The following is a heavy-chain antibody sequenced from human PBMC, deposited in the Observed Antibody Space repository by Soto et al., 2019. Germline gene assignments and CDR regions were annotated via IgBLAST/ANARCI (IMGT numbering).Heavy chain of an antibody. CDR2: IGFAGDT. Sequence: GGSLRLSCGASGFIFSNFDMDWVRQTTEKGLEWVSGIGFAGDTNYSGSVKGRFTISRENAKNSLFLQMNSLRVGDTAVYYCVRGLPGGFDPWGQGTLVTVSS. D-gene: IGHD3-10*01. CDR1: GFIFSNFD. V-gene: IGHV3-13*01. J-gene: IGHJ5*02. CDR3: VRGLPGGFDP.